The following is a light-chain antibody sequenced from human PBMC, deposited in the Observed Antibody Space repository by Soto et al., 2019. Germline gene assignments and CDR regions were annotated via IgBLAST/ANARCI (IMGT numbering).Light chain of an antibody. CDR3: QQYSTSPPYT. Sequence: EIVLTQSPGTLSLSPGERATLSCRASQSVSSRDLAWYQQKPGQAPRLLIYGASSRATGIPDRFSGSGSWTDFTLTIRRLESEDFAVYYCQQYSTSPPYTFGQGTKLESK. CDR2: GAS. J-gene: IGKJ2*01. CDR1: QSVSSRD. V-gene: IGKV3-20*01.